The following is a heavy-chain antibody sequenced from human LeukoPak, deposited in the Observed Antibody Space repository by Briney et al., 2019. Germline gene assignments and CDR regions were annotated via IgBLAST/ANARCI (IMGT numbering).Heavy chain of an antibody. CDR2: ISSSSSYI. D-gene: IGHD2-2*01. CDR3: ARCKGVPAAVIDY. V-gene: IGHV3-21*01. J-gene: IGHJ4*02. CDR1: GFTFSSYS. Sequence: GGSLRLSCAASGFTFSSYSMNWDRQAPGKGLEWVSSISSSSSYIYYADSVKGRFTISRDNAKNSLYLQMNSLRAEDTAVYYCARCKGVPAAVIDYWGQGTLVTVSS.